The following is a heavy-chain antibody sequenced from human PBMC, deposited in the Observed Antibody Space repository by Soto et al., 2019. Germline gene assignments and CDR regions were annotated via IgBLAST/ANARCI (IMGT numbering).Heavy chain of an antibody. V-gene: IGHV3-30-3*01. D-gene: IGHD6-13*01. Sequence: QVQLVESGGGVVQPGRSLRLSCAASGFTFSSYAMHWVRQAPGKGLEWVAVISYDGSNKYYADSVKGRFPISRDNSKNTLYLQMNSLRAEDTAVYYCARDSYSSSYFDYWGQGTLVTVSS. CDR2: ISYDGSNK. CDR3: ARDSYSSSYFDY. J-gene: IGHJ4*02. CDR1: GFTFSSYA.